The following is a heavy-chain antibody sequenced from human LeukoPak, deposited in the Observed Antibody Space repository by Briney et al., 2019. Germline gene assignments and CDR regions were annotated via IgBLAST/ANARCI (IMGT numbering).Heavy chain of an antibody. J-gene: IGHJ5*02. CDR2: IYYSGST. V-gene: IGHV4-59*01. Sequence: SETLSLTCTVSGGSISSYYWSWIRQPPGKGLEWIGYIYYSGSTNYNPSLKSRVTISVDTSKNQFSLKLSSVTAADTAVYYCARGWDCDFWSGNNWFDPWGQGTLVTVSS. CDR1: GGSISSYY. CDR3: ARGWDCDFWSGNNWFDP. D-gene: IGHD3-3*01.